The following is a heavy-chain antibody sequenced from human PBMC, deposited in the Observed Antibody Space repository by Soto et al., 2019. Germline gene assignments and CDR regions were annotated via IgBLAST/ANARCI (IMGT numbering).Heavy chain of an antibody. D-gene: IGHD3-16*01. J-gene: IGHJ6*02. Sequence: SETLSLTCTVSGDSIGSGNNYCSWIRQAPGKGLEWIGYIFSSGTNYYNPSLKSRLTMSLDTSQNQFSLKLNSVTAADTAVYFCARVPSPFDFYYAMDVWGQGTTVTVSS. V-gene: IGHV4-30-4*02. CDR3: ARVPSPFDFYYAMDV. CDR1: GDSIGSGNNY. CDR2: IFSSGTN.